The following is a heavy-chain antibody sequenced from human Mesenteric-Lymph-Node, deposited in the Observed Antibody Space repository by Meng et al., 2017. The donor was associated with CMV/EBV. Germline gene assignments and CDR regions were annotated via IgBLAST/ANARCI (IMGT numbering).Heavy chain of an antibody. Sequence: RGSLRLSCAVSGFTFSSYWMHWVRQAPGKGLMWVSRINSDGSGTTYADSVKGRFTISRDNAKNTLYLQMNSLRAEDTAVYYCARGNAHAFDYWGQGTLVTVSS. J-gene: IGHJ4*02. D-gene: IGHD1-1*01. V-gene: IGHV3-74*01. CDR1: GFTFSSYW. CDR2: INSDGSGT. CDR3: ARGNAHAFDY.